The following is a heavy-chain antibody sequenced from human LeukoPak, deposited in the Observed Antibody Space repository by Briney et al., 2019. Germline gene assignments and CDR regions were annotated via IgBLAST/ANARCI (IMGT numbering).Heavy chain of an antibody. Sequence: SETLSLTCVVSGDSFNSYAWNWVRQAPGKGLEWVGRIYYSGGTIYNPSPKSRVTILLDTAKNQFSLKMSSVTASDTAAYYCARRVVEAQAASERNCLDPWGQGTLVTVSP. CDR2: IYYSGGT. D-gene: IGHD6-13*01. CDR1: GDSFNSYA. CDR3: ARRVVEAQAASERNCLDP. J-gene: IGHJ5*02. V-gene: IGHV4-59*08.